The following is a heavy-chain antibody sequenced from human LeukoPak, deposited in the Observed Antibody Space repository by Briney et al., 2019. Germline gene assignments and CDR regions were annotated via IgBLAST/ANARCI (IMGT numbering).Heavy chain of an antibody. CDR3: ASPVDYDSSGYYY. D-gene: IGHD3-22*01. V-gene: IGHV3-23*01. Sequence: GGSLRLSCGASGFTFSSYAMNWVRQAPGKGLEWVSGISGSGGSTYYADSVKGRFTISRDNSKNTLYLQMNSLRAEDTAVYYCASPVDYDSSGYYYWGQGTLVTVSS. CDR1: GFTFSSYA. CDR2: ISGSGGST. J-gene: IGHJ4*02.